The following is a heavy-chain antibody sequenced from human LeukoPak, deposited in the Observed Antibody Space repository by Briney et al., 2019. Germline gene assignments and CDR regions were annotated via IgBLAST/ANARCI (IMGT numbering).Heavy chain of an antibody. CDR3: ARAVRGWLDY. Sequence: GGSLRLSCAASGFTFSTYEMNWVRQAPEKGLEWVSYITSSGSTIYYADSVKGRFTVSRDNAKNSLYLQMNSLRAEDTAVYYCARAVRGWLDYWGQGTLVTVSS. CDR1: GFTFSTYE. D-gene: IGHD6-19*01. J-gene: IGHJ4*02. CDR2: ITSSGSTI. V-gene: IGHV3-48*03.